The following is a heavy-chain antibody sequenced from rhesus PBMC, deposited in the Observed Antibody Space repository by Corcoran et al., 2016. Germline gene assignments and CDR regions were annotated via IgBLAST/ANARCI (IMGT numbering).Heavy chain of an antibody. D-gene: IGHD3-9*01. CDR1: GYSISGYY. CDR2: ITYSWST. CDR3: ASPRGDYEDDYGYYWGGFDY. J-gene: IGHJ4*01. Sequence: QVQLQESGPGLVKPSETLSLTCAVSGYSISGYYWSWIRQAPGKGLEWIGYITYSWSTSYNPSLKSRGTFSVDTSKNQFSMKLSSVTAADTAVYYCASPRGDYEDDYGYYWGGFDYWGQGVLVTVSS. V-gene: IGHV4-122*02.